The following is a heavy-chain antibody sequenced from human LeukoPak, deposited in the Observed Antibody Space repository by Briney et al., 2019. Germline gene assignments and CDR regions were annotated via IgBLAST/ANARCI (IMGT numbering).Heavy chain of an antibody. J-gene: IGHJ4*02. D-gene: IGHD3-9*01. CDR1: GGTFSSYA. CDR2: IIPIFGTA. V-gene: IGHV1-69*13. CDR3: ATNWLLAFDY. Sequence: ASVKVSCKASGGTFSSYAISWVRQAPGQGLEWMGGIIPIFGTANYAQKFQGRVTITADESTSTAYMELSSLRSEDTAVYYCATNWLLAFDYWGQGTLVTVSS.